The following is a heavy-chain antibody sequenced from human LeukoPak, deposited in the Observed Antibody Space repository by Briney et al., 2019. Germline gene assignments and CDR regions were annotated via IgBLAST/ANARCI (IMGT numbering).Heavy chain of an antibody. CDR2: ISSTNGHT. CDR3: ARDRDSSGLYGGADL. J-gene: IGHJ5*02. V-gene: IGHV3-21*03. Sequence: GGSLRLSCAASGFSFSFSNMNWVRQAPGKGLEWVSYISSTNGHTYYADSVNGRFTISRDTAKNSLYLQMNSLSVEDTAIYFCARDRDSSGLYGGADLWGQGVLVTVSA. CDR1: GFSFSFSN. D-gene: IGHD6-19*01.